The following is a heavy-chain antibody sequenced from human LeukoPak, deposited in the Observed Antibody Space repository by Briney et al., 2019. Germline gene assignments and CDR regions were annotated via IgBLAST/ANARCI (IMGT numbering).Heavy chain of an antibody. J-gene: IGHJ4*02. D-gene: IGHD4-17*01. V-gene: IGHV3-23*01. Sequence: PGGSLRLSCAASGFTFCSYAMSWVRQAPGKGLEWVSSISGSGDNTYYADSVKDRFSISRDNSKTTVSLQMNSLRAEDTAVYYCAKGRGTAVTSAANYWGQGTLVTVSS. CDR1: GFTFCSYA. CDR3: AKGRGTAVTSAANY. CDR2: ISGSGDNT.